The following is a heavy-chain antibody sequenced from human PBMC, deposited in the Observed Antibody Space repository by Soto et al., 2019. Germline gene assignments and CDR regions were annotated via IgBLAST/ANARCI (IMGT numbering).Heavy chain of an antibody. Sequence: ASVKVSCKASGGTFSSYTISWVRQAPGQGLEWMGRIIPILGIANYAQKFQGRVTITADKSTSTAYMELSSLRSEDTAVYYCARDWVHCSSTSCYFDYWGQGTLVTVSS. J-gene: IGHJ4*02. D-gene: IGHD2-2*01. CDR3: ARDWVHCSSTSCYFDY. CDR1: GGTFSSYT. V-gene: IGHV1-69*04. CDR2: IIPILGIA.